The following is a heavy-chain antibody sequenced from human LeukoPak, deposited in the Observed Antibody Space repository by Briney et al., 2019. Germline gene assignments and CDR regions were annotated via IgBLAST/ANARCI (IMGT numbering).Heavy chain of an antibody. CDR3: AKDQQNGDYYDSSGYK. CDR1: GFTFSGSA. J-gene: IGHJ4*02. Sequence: GGSLRLSCAASGFTFSGSALHWVRQASGKGLEWVGRIRSTANGYATAYAASVKGRFTISRDDSKNTAYLQMDSLKTEDTAVYYCAKDQQNGDYYDSSGYKWGQGTLVTVSS. CDR2: IRSTANGYAT. D-gene: IGHD3-22*01. V-gene: IGHV3-73*01.